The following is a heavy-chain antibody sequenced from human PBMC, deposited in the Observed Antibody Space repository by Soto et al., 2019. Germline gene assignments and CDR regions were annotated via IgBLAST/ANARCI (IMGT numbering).Heavy chain of an antibody. CDR1: GFTFSSYE. CDR3: ARDLVGSGWRYCYYYYGMDV. D-gene: IGHD6-19*01. V-gene: IGHV3-48*03. J-gene: IGHJ6*02. CDR2: ISSSGSTI. Sequence: PGGSLRLSCAASGFTFSSYEMNWVRQAPGKGLEWVSYISSSGSTIYYADSVKGRFTISKDNAKNSLYLQMNSLRAEDTAVYYCARDLVGSGWRYCYYYYGMDVWGQGTTVTVSS.